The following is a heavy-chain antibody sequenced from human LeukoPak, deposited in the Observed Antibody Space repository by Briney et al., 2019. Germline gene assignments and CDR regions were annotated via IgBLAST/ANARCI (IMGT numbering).Heavy chain of an antibody. V-gene: IGHV4-34*01. D-gene: IGHD2-2*01. CDR2: INHSGST. Sequence: PSETLSLTCAVYGGSFSGYYWSWIRQPPGKGLEWIGEINHSGSTNYNPSLKSRVTISVDTSKNQFSLKLSSVTAADTAVYYCARARKYCSSTSCYWRPYYYYYMDVWGKGTTVTVSS. CDR3: ARARKYCSSTSCYWRPYYYYYMDV. J-gene: IGHJ6*03. CDR1: GGSFSGYY.